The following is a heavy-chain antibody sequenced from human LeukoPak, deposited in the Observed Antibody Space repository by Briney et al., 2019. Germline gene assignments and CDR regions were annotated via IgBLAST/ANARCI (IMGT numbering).Heavy chain of an antibody. Sequence: SETLSLTCAVSGGSISSGSYPWSWIRQPPGKGLEWIGYIYHSGSTYYNPSLKSRVTISVDRSKNQFSLKLSSVTAADTAVYYCARGAYCSSTSCYPYYYYGMDVWGKGTTVTVSS. V-gene: IGHV4-30-2*01. J-gene: IGHJ6*04. CDR3: ARGAYCSSTSCYPYYYYGMDV. D-gene: IGHD2-2*01. CDR2: IYHSGST. CDR1: GGSISSGSYP.